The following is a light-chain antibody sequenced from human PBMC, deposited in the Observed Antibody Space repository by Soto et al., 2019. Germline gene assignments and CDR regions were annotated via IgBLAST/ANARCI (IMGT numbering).Light chain of an antibody. CDR1: QGVSRN. CDR3: QQYNDWPPLT. Sequence: EMVMTHSPATLSVSQGEKATLSCRASQGVSRNLAWYQQKPGQAPRLLIYGASTRATGIPARFSGSGSGTEFTLTISSLQSEDFAVYYCQQYNDWPPLTFGGGTKVEIK. CDR2: GAS. J-gene: IGKJ4*01. V-gene: IGKV3-15*01.